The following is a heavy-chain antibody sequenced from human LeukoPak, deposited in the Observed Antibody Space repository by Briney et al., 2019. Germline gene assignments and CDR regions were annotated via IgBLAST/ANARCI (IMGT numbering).Heavy chain of an antibody. CDR2: IVVGSGNT. Sequence: GASVKVSCKASGFTFTSSAVQWVRQARGQRLEWIGWIVVGSGNTNYAQKFQGRVTITADESTSTAYMELSSLRSEDTAVYYCARDEYDFWSGPFDYWGQGTLVTVSS. J-gene: IGHJ4*02. V-gene: IGHV1-58*01. CDR1: GFTFTSSA. D-gene: IGHD3-3*01. CDR3: ARDEYDFWSGPFDY.